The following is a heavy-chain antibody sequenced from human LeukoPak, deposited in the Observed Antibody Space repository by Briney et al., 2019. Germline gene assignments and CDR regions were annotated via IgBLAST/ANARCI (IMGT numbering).Heavy chain of an antibody. CDR3: ARGGSGWHSPTKFDY. J-gene: IGHJ4*02. CDR2: ISAYNGNT. D-gene: IGHD6-19*01. Sequence: ASVKVSCKASGYTLTSYGISWVRQAPGQGLEWMGWISAYNGNTNYAQKLQGRVTMTTDTSTSTAYMELRSLRSDDTAVYYCARGGSGWHSPTKFDYWGQGTLVTVSS. V-gene: IGHV1-18*01. CDR1: GYTLTSYG.